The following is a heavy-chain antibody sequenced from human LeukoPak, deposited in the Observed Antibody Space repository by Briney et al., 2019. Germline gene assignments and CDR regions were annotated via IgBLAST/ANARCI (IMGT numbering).Heavy chain of an antibody. CDR1: GFTFTTYW. CDR2: IASSGTYI. Sequence: PGGSLRLSCVASGFTFTTYWMHWVRQAPGKGLEWVSCIASSGTYIYYADSVKGRFTISRDDAKKSLYLQMDSLRAEDTAVYYCVRVGRGYSSYFDNWGQGTLVTVSS. J-gene: IGHJ4*02. V-gene: IGHV3-21*01. CDR3: VRVGRGYSSYFDN. D-gene: IGHD5-18*01.